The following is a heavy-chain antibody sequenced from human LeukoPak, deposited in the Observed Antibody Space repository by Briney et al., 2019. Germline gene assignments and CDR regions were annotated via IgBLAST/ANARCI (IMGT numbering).Heavy chain of an antibody. J-gene: IGHJ4*02. CDR2: ISGGST. Sequence: GGSLRLSCAASGFTVSSNEMSWVRQAPGKGLEWVSSISGGSTYYADSRKGRFTISRDNSKNTLYLQMNSLRAEDTAVYYCARALYGSGRNFDYWGQGTLVTVSS. CDR1: GFTVSSNE. D-gene: IGHD3-10*01. CDR3: ARALYGSGRNFDY. V-gene: IGHV3-38-3*01.